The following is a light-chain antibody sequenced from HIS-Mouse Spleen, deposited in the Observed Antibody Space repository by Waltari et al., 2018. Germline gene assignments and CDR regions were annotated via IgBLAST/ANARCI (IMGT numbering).Light chain of an antibody. Sequence: SYVLTHPPSVSVAPGQTARITCGGNNIGRKSVHWYQQKPGQPPVLVVYDDSDRPPGIPERFSGSNSGNTATLTISRVEAGDEADYYCQVWDSSSDRVFGTGTKVTVL. CDR1: NIGRKS. J-gene: IGLJ1*01. CDR3: QVWDSSSDRV. CDR2: DDS. V-gene: IGLV3-21*02.